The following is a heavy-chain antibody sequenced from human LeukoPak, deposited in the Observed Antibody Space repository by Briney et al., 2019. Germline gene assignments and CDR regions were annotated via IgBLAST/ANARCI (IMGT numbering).Heavy chain of an antibody. CDR3: ARERSPGYSSGWFTIDY. J-gene: IGHJ4*02. CDR1: GFTFSSYA. CDR2: ISGSGGST. V-gene: IGHV3-23*01. Sequence: GGSLRLSCAASGFTFSSYAMSWVRQAPGKGLEWVSAISGSGGSTYYADSVKGRFTISRDNSKNTLYLQMNSLRAEDTAVYYCARERSPGYSSGWFTIDYWGQGTLVTVSS. D-gene: IGHD6-19*01.